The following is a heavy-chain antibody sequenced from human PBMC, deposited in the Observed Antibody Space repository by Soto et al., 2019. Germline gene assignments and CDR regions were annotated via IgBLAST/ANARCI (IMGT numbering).Heavy chain of an antibody. J-gene: IGHJ6*02. Sequence: ASVKVSCKASGYTFTSHDINWVRQATGQGLEWKGRMNPDSGHTGYAQKFPNSGNTAYAQKFQGRVTMTEDTSTDTAYMELSSLRSEDTAVYYCATKGRWYVGYYYYGMDVWGQGTTVTVSS. V-gene: IGHV1-8*01. CDR2: MNPDSGHT. D-gene: IGHD6-13*01. CDR1: GYTFTSHD. CDR3: ATKGRWYVGYYYYGMDV.